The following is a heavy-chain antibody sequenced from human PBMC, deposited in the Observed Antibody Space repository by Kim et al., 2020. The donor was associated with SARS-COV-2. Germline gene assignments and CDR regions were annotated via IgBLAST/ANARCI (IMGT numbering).Heavy chain of an antibody. J-gene: IGHJ6*02. Sequence: SNPSLKRRVTISVDTSKNQFSLKLSAVTAADTAVYYCARDRGSYYYGMDVWGQGTTVTVSS. D-gene: IGHD1-26*01. V-gene: IGHV4-59*01. CDR3: ARDRGSYYYGMDV.